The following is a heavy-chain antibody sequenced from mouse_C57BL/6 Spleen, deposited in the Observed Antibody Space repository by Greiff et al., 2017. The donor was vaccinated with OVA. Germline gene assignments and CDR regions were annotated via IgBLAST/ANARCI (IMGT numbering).Heavy chain of an antibody. CDR1: GYTFTSYW. J-gene: IGHJ4*01. CDR2: INPSNGGT. Sequence: QVQLQQPGTELVKPGASVKLSCKASGYTFTSYWMHWVKQRPGQGLEWIGNINPSNGGTNYNEKFKSKATLTVDKSSSTAYMQLSSLTSEDSAVYYCARSYYYGSSPSYAMDYWGQGTSVTVSS. D-gene: IGHD1-1*01. V-gene: IGHV1-53*01. CDR3: ARSYYYGSSPSYAMDY.